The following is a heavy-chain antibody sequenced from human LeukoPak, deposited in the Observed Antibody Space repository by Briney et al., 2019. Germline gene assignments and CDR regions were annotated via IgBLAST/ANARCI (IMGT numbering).Heavy chain of an antibody. Sequence: GGSLRLSCAASGFTFSSYEMNWVRQAPGKGLEWVSYISSSGSTIYYADSVKGRFTISRDNAKDSLYLQMNSLRAEDTAVYYCARQYYYGSGSYSPFDYWGQGTLVTVSS. V-gene: IGHV3-48*03. CDR3: ARQYYYGSGSYSPFDY. CDR1: GFTFSSYE. J-gene: IGHJ4*02. CDR2: ISSSGSTI. D-gene: IGHD3-10*01.